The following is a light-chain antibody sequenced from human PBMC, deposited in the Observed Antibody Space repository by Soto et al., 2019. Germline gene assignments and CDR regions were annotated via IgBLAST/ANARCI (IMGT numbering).Light chain of an antibody. V-gene: IGKV3-15*01. J-gene: IGKJ1*01. CDR2: GAS. Sequence: EIVMTQSPATLSVSPGERATLSCRASQNVSSNLAWYQQKPGQAPRLLIYGASTRATGIPARFSGSGSGTEFTLTISSLQSEDFAVYYCQQYNNCPQTFGQGTKVEMK. CDR1: QNVSSN. CDR3: QQYNNCPQT.